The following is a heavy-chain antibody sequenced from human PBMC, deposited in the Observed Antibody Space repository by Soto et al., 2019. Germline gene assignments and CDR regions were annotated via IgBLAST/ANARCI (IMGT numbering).Heavy chain of an antibody. Sequence: QVQLVQSGAEVKKPGSSVKVSCKASGGTFSPYTINWVRQAPGQGLEWMGRIIPFHGVTNYAQKFQARFTMTADKSTSTAYMELSGLRFEATAMYYCTRDWEITVSTWSFGGFWGRGTLVTFSS. CDR2: IIPFHGVT. CDR3: TRDWEITVSTWSFGGF. CDR1: GGTFSPYT. D-gene: IGHD3-10*01. V-gene: IGHV1-69*08. J-gene: IGHJ4*02.